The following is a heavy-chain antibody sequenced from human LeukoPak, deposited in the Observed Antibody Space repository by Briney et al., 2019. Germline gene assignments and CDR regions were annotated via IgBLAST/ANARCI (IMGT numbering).Heavy chain of an antibody. D-gene: IGHD2-2*01. CDR2: IYYSGST. CDR1: GGSFSSYN. Sequence: SETLCLTCTVSGGSFSSYNRSWVRQPPGKGLEWIGYIYYSGSTKYNPSLKRRGTILVDTSENKFSLKLRSVTAGDTAVYYCARGLIWGIVGVPAASHDYGGNSTMRGHYFDYWGQGTLVTVSS. J-gene: IGHJ4*02. CDR3: ARGLIWGIVGVPAASHDYGGNSTMRGHYFDY. V-gene: IGHV4-59*12.